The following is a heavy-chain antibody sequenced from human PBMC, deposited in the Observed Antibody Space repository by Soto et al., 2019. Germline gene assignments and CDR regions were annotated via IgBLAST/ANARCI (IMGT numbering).Heavy chain of an antibody. CDR1: GFTFSSYS. CDR2: ISSTSGTI. Sequence: EVQLVESGGGLVQPGGSLRLSCAASGFTFSSYSMNWVRQTPGKGLDWLSYISSTSGTIYYADSVKGRFTISRDNAKNSLYLQMNSLRDEDSAVYYCARRSGRSGYYTFDYWGQGTLVTVSS. J-gene: IGHJ4*02. CDR3: ARRSGRSGYYTFDY. D-gene: IGHD3-3*01. V-gene: IGHV3-48*02.